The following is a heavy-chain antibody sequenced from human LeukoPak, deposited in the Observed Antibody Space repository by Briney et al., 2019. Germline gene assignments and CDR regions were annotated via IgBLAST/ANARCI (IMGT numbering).Heavy chain of an antibody. CDR2: ISSGSSTI. Sequence: PGGSLRLSCAASGFTFSSMNWVRQAPGKGLEWVSYISSGSSTIYYADSAKGRFTISRDNAKNSLYLQMNSLGDEDTAVYYCARASPNTRSFDYWGQGTLVTVSS. CDR3: ARASPNTRSFDY. V-gene: IGHV3-48*02. D-gene: IGHD2-15*01. J-gene: IGHJ4*02. CDR1: GFTFSS.